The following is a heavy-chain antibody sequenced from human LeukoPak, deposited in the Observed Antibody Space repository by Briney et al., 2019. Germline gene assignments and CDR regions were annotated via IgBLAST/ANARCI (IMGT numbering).Heavy chain of an antibody. V-gene: IGHV3-64D*06. CDR3: VGDGRDGYNRYFHH. J-gene: IGHJ1*01. CDR1: GFTFSISA. CDR2: ISGSGVST. Sequence: GGSLRLSCSASGFTFSISAMHWVRQAPGKGLQYVSVISGSGVSTFYADSVKGRFTISRDNSKNTVYLQMSSLRAEDTAVYYCVGDGRDGYNRYFHHWGQGTLVTVSS. D-gene: IGHD5-24*01.